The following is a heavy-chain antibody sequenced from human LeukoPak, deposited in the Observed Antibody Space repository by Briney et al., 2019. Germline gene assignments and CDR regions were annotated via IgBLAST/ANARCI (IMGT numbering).Heavy chain of an antibody. J-gene: IGHJ5*02. D-gene: IGHD2-2*03. CDR2: ISSSSSYI. V-gene: IGHV3-21*01. CDR1: GFTFSSYS. CDR3: ARDLGIVVASGWFDP. Sequence: MSGGSLRLSCAASGFTFSSYSMNWVRQAPGKGLEWVSSISSSSSYIYYADSVKGRSTISRDNAKNSLYLQMNSLRAEDTAVYYCARDLGIVVASGWFDPWGQGTLVTVSS.